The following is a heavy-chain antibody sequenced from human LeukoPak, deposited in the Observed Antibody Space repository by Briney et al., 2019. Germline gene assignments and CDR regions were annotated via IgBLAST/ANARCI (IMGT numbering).Heavy chain of an antibody. CDR2: ISYDESNK. V-gene: IGHV3-30*18. J-gene: IGHJ5*02. Sequence: PGWSLRLSCAASGFTFSVYWMHWVRQAPGKGLVWVAVISYDESNKYYADSVKGRFTISRDNSKNTLYLQMNSLRPADTAVYYCAKDHTGSYYPNWFDPWGQGTRVTVSS. D-gene: IGHD3-10*01. CDR1: GFTFSVYW. CDR3: AKDHTGSYYPNWFDP.